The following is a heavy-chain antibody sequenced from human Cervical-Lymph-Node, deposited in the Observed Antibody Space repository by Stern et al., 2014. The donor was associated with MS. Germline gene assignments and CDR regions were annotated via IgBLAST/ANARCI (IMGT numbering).Heavy chain of an antibody. J-gene: IGHJ4*02. CDR3: AKDNSIAVAGTGFDY. CDR2: ISYDGSNK. Sequence: VQLVESGGGVVQTGRSLRLSCAASGFTFSSYGMHWVRQAPGKGLEWVAVISYDGSNKYYADSVKGRFTISRDNSKNTLYLQMNSLRAEDTAVYYCAKDNSIAVAGTGFDYWGQGTLVTVSS. V-gene: IGHV3-30*18. CDR1: GFTFSSYG. D-gene: IGHD6-19*01.